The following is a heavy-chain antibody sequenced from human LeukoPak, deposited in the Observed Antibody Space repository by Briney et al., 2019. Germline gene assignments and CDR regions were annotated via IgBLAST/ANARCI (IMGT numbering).Heavy chain of an antibody. CDR1: GGSISSGGYS. V-gene: IGHV4-30-2*01. CDR3: ARGYGSDYYGSGSYPHFDY. Sequence: SQTLSLTCAVSGGSISSGGYSWSWIRQPPGKGLEWIGYIYHSGSTYYNPSLKSRVTISVDRSKNQFSLKLSSVTAADTAVYYCARGYGSDYYGSGSYPHFDYWGQGTLVTVSS. J-gene: IGHJ4*02. CDR2: IYHSGST. D-gene: IGHD3-10*01.